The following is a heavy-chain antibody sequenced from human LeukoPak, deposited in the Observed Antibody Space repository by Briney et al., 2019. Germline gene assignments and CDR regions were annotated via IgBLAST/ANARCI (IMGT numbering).Heavy chain of an antibody. V-gene: IGHV1-46*01. Sequence: ASVKVSCKASGDTLTNYYIHWVRQAPGQGLEWMGIVNPSGGSTNYAPKFQGRVTMTRDTSTSTVYMELSSLRSEDTAVYYCARRGYSYDDDYWGQGTLVTVSS. CDR2: VNPSGGST. CDR1: GDTLTNYY. CDR3: ARRGYSYDDDY. J-gene: IGHJ4*02. D-gene: IGHD5-18*01.